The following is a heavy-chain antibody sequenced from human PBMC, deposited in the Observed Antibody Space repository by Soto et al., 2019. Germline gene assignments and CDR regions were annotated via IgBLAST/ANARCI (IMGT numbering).Heavy chain of an antibody. V-gene: IGHV4-59*01. Sequence: QVQLQESGPGLVKPSETLSLTCTVSGGSISSYYWSWIRQPPGKGLEWIGYIYYSGSTNYNPSPKSRVTISVDTSKNQFALKLSSVTAADTDVYYCARVTTVTTNDWFDPWGQGTLVTVSS. D-gene: IGHD4-17*01. J-gene: IGHJ5*02. CDR3: ARVTTVTTNDWFDP. CDR1: GGSISSYY. CDR2: IYYSGST.